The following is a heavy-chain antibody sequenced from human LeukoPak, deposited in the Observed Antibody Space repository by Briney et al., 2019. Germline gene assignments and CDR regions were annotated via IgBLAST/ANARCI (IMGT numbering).Heavy chain of an antibody. CDR1: GGSISSSSYY. CDR3: AREGGLWFGELFNDY. J-gene: IGHJ4*02. D-gene: IGHD3-10*01. Sequence: PSETLSLTCTVSGGSISSSSYYWGWIRQPPGKGLEWIGSIYYSGSTYYNPSLKSRVTISVDTSKNQFSLKLSSVTAADTAVYYCAREGGLWFGELFNDYWGQGTLVTVSS. V-gene: IGHV4-39*07. CDR2: IYYSGST.